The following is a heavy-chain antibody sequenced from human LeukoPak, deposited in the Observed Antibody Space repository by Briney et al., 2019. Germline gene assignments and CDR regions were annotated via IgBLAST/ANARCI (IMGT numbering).Heavy chain of an antibody. CDR3: ASVSGWYGQYFQH. V-gene: IGHV3-74*01. J-gene: IGHJ1*01. CDR2: INSDGSTT. D-gene: IGHD6-19*01. CDR1: GFTFSSYW. Sequence: PGGSPRLSCAASGFTFSSYWMHWVRQAPGKGLVWVSRINSDGSTTSYADSVKGRFTISRDNAKNTLYLQMNSLRAEDTAVYYCASVSGWYGQYFQHWGQGTLVTVSS.